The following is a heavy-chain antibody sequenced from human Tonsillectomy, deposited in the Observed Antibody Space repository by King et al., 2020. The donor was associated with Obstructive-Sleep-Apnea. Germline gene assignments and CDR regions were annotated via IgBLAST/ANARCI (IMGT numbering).Heavy chain of an antibody. Sequence: VQLVESGGGLVQPGRSLRLSCVGSEFTFDDYAMHWVRQAPGKGLEWVSSISWNSGSIGYADSVKGRFTISRDNAKNSLYLQMNSLRVEDTALYYCTKGEGGGSWYYFDYWGQGTLVTVSS. V-gene: IGHV3-9*01. D-gene: IGHD6-13*01. CDR1: EFTFDDYA. CDR2: ISWNSGSI. CDR3: TKGEGGGSWYYFDY. J-gene: IGHJ4*02.